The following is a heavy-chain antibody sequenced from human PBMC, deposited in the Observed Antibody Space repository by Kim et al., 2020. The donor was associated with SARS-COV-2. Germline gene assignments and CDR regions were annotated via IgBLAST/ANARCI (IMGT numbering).Heavy chain of an antibody. CDR1: GYSFTTYW. Sequence: GESLKISCKGSGYSFTTYWISWVRQMPGKGLEWMGRFDTSDSYINYSPSFQGHVTISADKSISTAYLQWSSLKASDTAMYYCARHVRTAAGYVFDYWGQGSLVTVSS. CDR3: ARHVRTAAGYVFDY. CDR2: FDTSDSYI. V-gene: IGHV5-10-1*01. J-gene: IGHJ4*02. D-gene: IGHD6-13*01.